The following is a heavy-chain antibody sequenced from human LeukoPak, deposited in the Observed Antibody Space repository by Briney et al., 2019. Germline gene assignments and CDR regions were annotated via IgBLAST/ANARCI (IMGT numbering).Heavy chain of an antibody. D-gene: IGHD2-15*01. CDR1: GFTFSSYW. J-gene: IGHJ4*02. CDR3: ARGLHCSGGSCYDTTFDN. V-gene: IGHV3-74*01. CDR2: INSDGSST. Sequence: GGSLRLSCAASGFTFSSYWMHWVRQTPGMGLVWVSRINSDGSSTSYADSVKGRFTISRDNAKNTLYLQMNSLRGVDTAVYYCARGLHCSGGSCYDTTFDNWGQGTLVTVSS.